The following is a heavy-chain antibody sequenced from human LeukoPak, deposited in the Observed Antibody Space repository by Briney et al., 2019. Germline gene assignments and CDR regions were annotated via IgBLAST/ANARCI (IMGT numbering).Heavy chain of an antibody. CDR1: GYSFTNYW. V-gene: IGHV5-51*01. CDR2: IYCGDSET. J-gene: IGHJ4*02. CDR3: ARAFLSDGGGTD. Sequence: GESLKISCKGSGYSFTNYWIGWVRQLPGKGVEWMGVIYCGDSETRYNPSFQGQVTMSADKSTSTAHLQWSSLTASDTAMYYCARAFLSDGGGTDWGQGTLVTVSS. D-gene: IGHD3-16*01.